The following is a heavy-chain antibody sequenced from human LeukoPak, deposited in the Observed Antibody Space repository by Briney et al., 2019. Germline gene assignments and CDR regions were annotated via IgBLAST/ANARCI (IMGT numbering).Heavy chain of an antibody. CDR1: GGSISTYY. Sequence: SETLSLTCTVSGGSISTYYWSWIRQPPGKGLEWIGYIYYSGSTHYNPSLKRRVTISVDTSKNQFSLKLTSVTAADTAVYYCARGAALVTHKYFDYWGPGTLVTVSS. D-gene: IGHD5-18*01. CDR3: ARGAALVTHKYFDY. J-gene: IGHJ4*02. CDR2: IYYSGST. V-gene: IGHV4-59*08.